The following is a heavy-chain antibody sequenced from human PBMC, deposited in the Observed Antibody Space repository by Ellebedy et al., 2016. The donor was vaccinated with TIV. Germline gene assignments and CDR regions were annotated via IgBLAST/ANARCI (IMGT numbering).Heavy chain of an antibody. CDR1: GGSFSGNF. CDR3: ARLGGQQLSRCYFDY. Sequence: SETLSLTCVVHGGSFSGNFWTWIRQPPGKGLEWIGEIDHRGITHYKPSLKSRLTLSVDTSKNQVSLKLSSVTAADTAVYYCARLGGQQLSRCYFDYWGQGTLVTVSS. D-gene: IGHD6-13*01. CDR2: IDHRGIT. V-gene: IGHV4-34*01. J-gene: IGHJ4*02.